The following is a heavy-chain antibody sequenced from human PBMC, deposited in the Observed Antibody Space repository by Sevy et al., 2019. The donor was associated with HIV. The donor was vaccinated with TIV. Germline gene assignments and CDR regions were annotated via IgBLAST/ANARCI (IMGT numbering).Heavy chain of an antibody. CDR3: ASIRGGYRFGALDI. J-gene: IGHJ3*02. D-gene: IGHD3-22*01. V-gene: IGHV1-2*06. Sequence: ASVKVSCKASGYTFTGYYMNWVRQAPGQGLEWMGRINTATGDTIYAPKFKGRVTMTRDTSINTAYLELSSLRSDDTALYYWASIRGGYRFGALDIWGQGTMVTVSS. CDR1: GYTFTGYY. CDR2: INTATGDT.